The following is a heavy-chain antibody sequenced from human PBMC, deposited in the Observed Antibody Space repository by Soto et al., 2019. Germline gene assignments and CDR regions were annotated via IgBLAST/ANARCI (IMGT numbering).Heavy chain of an antibody. D-gene: IGHD6-13*01. CDR1: GYTFTSYG. CDR3: ARDPGYSSSWSYTYYYYYGMDV. Sequence: ASVKVSCKASGYTFTSYGISWVRQAPGQGLEWMGWISAYNGNTNYAQKLQGRVTMTTDTPTSTAYMELRSLRSDDTAVYYCARDPGYSSSWSYTYYYYYGMDVWGQGTTVTVSS. CDR2: ISAYNGNT. V-gene: IGHV1-18*01. J-gene: IGHJ6*02.